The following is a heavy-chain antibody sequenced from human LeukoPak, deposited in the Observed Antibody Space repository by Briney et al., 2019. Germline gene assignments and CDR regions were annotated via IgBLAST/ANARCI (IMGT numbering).Heavy chain of an antibody. D-gene: IGHD7-27*01. J-gene: IGHJ3*01. Sequence: PGGSLRLSCAASGFTFSSYAMHWVRQAPGKGLEWVAVISYDGSNKYYAGSVKGRFTISRDNSKNTLYLQMNSLRAEDTAVYYCARTQPGKGAFDLWGQGTMVTVSS. CDR1: GFTFSSYA. V-gene: IGHV3-30-3*01. CDR2: ISYDGSNK. CDR3: ARTQPGKGAFDL.